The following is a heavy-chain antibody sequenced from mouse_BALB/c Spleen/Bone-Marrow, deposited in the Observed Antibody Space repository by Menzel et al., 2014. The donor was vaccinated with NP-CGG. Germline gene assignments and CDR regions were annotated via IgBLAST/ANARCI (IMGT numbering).Heavy chain of an antibody. CDR2: IDPANGNT. CDR1: GFNIKDTH. D-gene: IGHD2-4*01. Sequence: VQLQQSGAELVKPWASVKLSCTASGFNIKDTHMHWVKQRPEQGLEWIGRIDPANGNTKYDPKFQGKATITAGTSSNTAYLQLSSLTSEDTAVYYCALYYDYDVGYWGQGTTLTVSS. CDR3: ALYYDYDVGY. V-gene: IGHV14-3*02. J-gene: IGHJ2*01.